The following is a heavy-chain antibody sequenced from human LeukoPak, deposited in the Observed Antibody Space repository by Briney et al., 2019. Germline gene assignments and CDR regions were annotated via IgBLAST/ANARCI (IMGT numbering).Heavy chain of an antibody. CDR1: GYTLTELS. CDR2: FDPEDGET. Sequence: ASVKVSCKVSGYTLTELSMHWVRQAPGKGLEWMGGFDPEDGETIYAQKFQGRVTMTEDTSTDTAHMELSSLRSEDTAVYYCATSKGLWFGSDSYYYYGMDVWGKGTTVTVSS. D-gene: IGHD3-10*01. CDR3: ATSKGLWFGSDSYYYYGMDV. J-gene: IGHJ6*04. V-gene: IGHV1-24*01.